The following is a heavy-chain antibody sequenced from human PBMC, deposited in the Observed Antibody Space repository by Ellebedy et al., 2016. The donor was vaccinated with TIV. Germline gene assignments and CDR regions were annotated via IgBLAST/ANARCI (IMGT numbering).Heavy chain of an antibody. J-gene: IGHJ4*02. CDR1: GFTFASYG. D-gene: IGHD3/OR15-3a*01. Sequence: PGGSLRLSCAAFGFTFASYGLHWVSQAPGKGRGWVAFVSYNGFNTYYRNSVRGRLSIPRDNAKDTLYLQMRSLRHEDTAVYHCVRGKGYDFGEEWGQGTLVSVSS. CDR2: VSYNGFNT. V-gene: IGHV3-30*03. CDR3: VRGKGYDFGEE.